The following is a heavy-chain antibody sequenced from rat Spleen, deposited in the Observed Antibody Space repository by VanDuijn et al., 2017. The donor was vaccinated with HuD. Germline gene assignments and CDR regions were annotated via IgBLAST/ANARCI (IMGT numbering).Heavy chain of an antibody. J-gene: IGHJ3*01. D-gene: IGHD1-4*01. V-gene: IGHV2S8*01. CDR3: TRESLPGFNSHWFLS. Sequence: QVQLKESGPGLVQPSQTLSLTCTVSGFSLTSYGVSWVRQPPGEGLEWIAAISTGGNTYYNSALSSRLSISRDTSKSQVFLKVDSLQTEDTATYFCTRESLPGFNSHWFLSWGQGTLVTVSS. CDR1: GFSLTSYG. CDR2: ISTGGNT.